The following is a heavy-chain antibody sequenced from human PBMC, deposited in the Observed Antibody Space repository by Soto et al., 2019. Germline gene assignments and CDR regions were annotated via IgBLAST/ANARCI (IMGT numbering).Heavy chain of an antibody. CDR2: IYYSGST. Sequence: SETLSLTCTVSVGSISRSSYYWGWIRQPPGKGLEWIGSIYYSGSTYYNPSLKSRVTISVDTSKNQFSLKLSSVTAADTAVYYCARLLVVVVIDSDGMDVWGQGTTVS. D-gene: IGHD2-15*01. J-gene: IGHJ6*02. CDR1: VGSISRSSYY. CDR3: ARLLVVVVIDSDGMDV. V-gene: IGHV4-39*01.